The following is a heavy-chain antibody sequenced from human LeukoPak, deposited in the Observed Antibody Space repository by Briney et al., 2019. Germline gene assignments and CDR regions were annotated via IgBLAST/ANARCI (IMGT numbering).Heavy chain of an antibody. D-gene: IGHD3-9*01. CDR3: AKVDDILTGWFDY. J-gene: IGHJ4*02. V-gene: IGHV3-30*18. CDR1: GFTFSSYG. Sequence: GGSLRLSCAASGFTFSSYGMHWVRQAPGKGLEWVAVISYDGSNKYYADSVKGRFTISRDNSKNTLYLQMNSLRAEDTAVYYCAKVDDILTGWFDYWGQGTLVTVSS. CDR2: ISYDGSNK.